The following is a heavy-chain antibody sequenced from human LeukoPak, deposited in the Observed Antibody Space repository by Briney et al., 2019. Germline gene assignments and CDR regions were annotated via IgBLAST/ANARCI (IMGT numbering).Heavy chain of an antibody. V-gene: IGHV3-11*04. CDR1: GFTFSDYY. Sequence: GGSLRLSCAASGFTFSDYYMSWIRQAPGKGLEWISYISSSAGTIYYADSVKGRFTISRDNAKYSLYLQMNSLRVEDTAVYYCAKDRHSYSNAYFFDYWGQGTLVTVSS. J-gene: IGHJ4*02. CDR2: ISSSAGTI. CDR3: AKDRHSYSNAYFFDY. D-gene: IGHD4-11*01.